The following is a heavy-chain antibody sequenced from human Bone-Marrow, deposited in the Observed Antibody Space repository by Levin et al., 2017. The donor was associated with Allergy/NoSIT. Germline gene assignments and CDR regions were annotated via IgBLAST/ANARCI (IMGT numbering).Heavy chain of an antibody. CDR2: ISWNSGSI. CDR1: GFTFDDYA. CDR3: AKTGRAGHLADSSGHMDDHFDY. D-gene: IGHD3-22*01. J-gene: IGHJ4*02. V-gene: IGHV3-9*01. Sequence: GGSLRLSCAASGFTFDDYAMHWVRQAPGKGLEWVSGISWNSGSIGYADSVKGRFTISRDNAKNSLYLQMNSLRAEDTALYYCAKTGRAGHLADSSGHMDDHFDYWGQGTLVTVSS.